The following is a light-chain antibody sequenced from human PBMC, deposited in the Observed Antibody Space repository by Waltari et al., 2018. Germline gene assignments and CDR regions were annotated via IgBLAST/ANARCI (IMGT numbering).Light chain of an antibody. Sequence: SYELTQPPSVSVSPGRTAKITCSGDALPNQFAYWFQQKPGQAPVLIIYKDSRMPSGIPERFSGSNSGTTVTLTITGVQAEDEADYYCESADNSGAYVFGGGTKVSVL. CDR3: ESADNSGAYV. CDR1: ALPNQF. J-gene: IGLJ1*01. V-gene: IGLV3-25*03. CDR2: KDS.